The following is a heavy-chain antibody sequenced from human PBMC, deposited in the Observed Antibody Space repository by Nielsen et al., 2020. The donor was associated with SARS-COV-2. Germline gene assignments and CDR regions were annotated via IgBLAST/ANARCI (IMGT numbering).Heavy chain of an antibody. CDR2: IGTAGDT. Sequence: GESLKISCAASGFTFSSYDMHWVRQATGKGLEWVSAIGTAGDTYYPGSVKGRFTISRENAKNSLYLQMNSLRDEDTAVYYCARDGGGIYTLWGQGTLVTVSS. J-gene: IGHJ4*02. CDR1: GFTFSSYD. CDR3: ARDGGGIYTL. V-gene: IGHV3-13*01. D-gene: IGHD5-12*01.